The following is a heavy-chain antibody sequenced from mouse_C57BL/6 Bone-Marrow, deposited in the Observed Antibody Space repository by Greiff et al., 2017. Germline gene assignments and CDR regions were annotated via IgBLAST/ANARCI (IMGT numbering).Heavy chain of an antibody. J-gene: IGHJ1*03. V-gene: IGHV1-64*01. CDR3: ASGGYGSYWYFDV. CDR1: GYTFTSYW. CDR2: IHPNRGST. D-gene: IGHD1-1*01. Sequence: QVQLQQPGAELVKPGASVKLSCKASGYTFTSYWMHWVKQRPGQGLEWIGMIHPNRGSTNYNEKFKSKATLTVDKSSSPAYMQLSSLTSEDSAVYCCASGGYGSYWYFDVWGTGTTVTVAS.